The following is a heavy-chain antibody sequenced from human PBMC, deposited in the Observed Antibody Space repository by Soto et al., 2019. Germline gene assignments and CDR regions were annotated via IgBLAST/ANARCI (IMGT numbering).Heavy chain of an antibody. CDR3: AGPGDQHRY. D-gene: IGHD3-10*01. Sequence: EVPLVESGGGLVQPGGSLRLSCAASGFTVSSNHMSWVRQAPGKGLEWVSLIYSGGSTYYADSVKGRFTFSRDNSQNTLYLQMNSLRAEDTAVYYCAGPGDQHRYWGQGTLVTVSS. J-gene: IGHJ4*02. V-gene: IGHV3-66*01. CDR2: IYSGGST. CDR1: GFTVSSNH.